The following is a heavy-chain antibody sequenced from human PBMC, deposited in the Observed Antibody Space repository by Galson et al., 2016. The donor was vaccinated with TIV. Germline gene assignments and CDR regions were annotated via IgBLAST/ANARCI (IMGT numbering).Heavy chain of an antibody. V-gene: IGHV5-51*03. CDR2: IYPAHSET. J-gene: IGHJ4*02. CDR3: ASGQYIEN. Sequence: QSGAEVKKPGESLKISCKDSGYRFTTYWIAWVRQMPGKGLEWMGLIYPAHSETRYSTSFQGQVTISADKSISTAYLQWSNLKTSDTAIYYCASGQYIENWGQGTLVTVSS. CDR1: GYRFTTYW.